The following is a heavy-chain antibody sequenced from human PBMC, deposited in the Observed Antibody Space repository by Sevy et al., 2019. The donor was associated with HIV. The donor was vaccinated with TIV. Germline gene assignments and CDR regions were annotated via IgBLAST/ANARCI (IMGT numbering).Heavy chain of an antibody. V-gene: IGHV3-23*01. D-gene: IGHD3-22*01. Sequence: GGSLRLSCAASGFTFSSYAMSWVRQAPGKGLEWVSAISGSGGSTYYADSVKGRFTISRDNSKNTLYLQMNSLRAEDTATYYCAKTKYYDSSGSSIGDYFDYWGQGTLVTVSS. CDR3: AKTKYYDSSGSSIGDYFDY. J-gene: IGHJ4*02. CDR2: ISGSGGST. CDR1: GFTFSSYA.